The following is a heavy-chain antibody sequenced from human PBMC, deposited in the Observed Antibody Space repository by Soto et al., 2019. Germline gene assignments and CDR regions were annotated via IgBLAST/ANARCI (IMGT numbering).Heavy chain of an antibody. CDR2: IIPIFGTA. CDR3: AIEEEPMGWELLSFDY. CDR1: GGTFSSYA. D-gene: IGHD1-26*01. V-gene: IGHV1-69*12. J-gene: IGHJ4*02. Sequence: QVQLVQSGAEVKKPGSSVKVSCKASGGTFSSYAISWVRQAPGQGLEWMGGIIPIFGTANYAQKFQGRVTITADESTSTAYMELSSLRSEDTAVYYCAIEEEPMGWELLSFDYWGQGTLVTVSS.